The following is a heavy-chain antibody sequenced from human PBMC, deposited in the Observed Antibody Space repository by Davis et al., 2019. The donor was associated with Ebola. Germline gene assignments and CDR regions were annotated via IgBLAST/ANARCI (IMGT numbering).Heavy chain of an antibody. CDR2: INAGNGNT. D-gene: IGHD4-17*01. V-gene: IGHV1-3*01. Sequence: AASVKVSCKASGYTFTRFAIHWVRQAPGQRLEWMGWINAGNGNTIYSQNFQRRVTITRDTSASTVYMELSSLRSEDTAVYYCAGNSVTTRLDYYGMDVWGQGTTVTVSS. J-gene: IGHJ6*02. CDR1: GYTFTRFA. CDR3: AGNSVTTRLDYYGMDV.